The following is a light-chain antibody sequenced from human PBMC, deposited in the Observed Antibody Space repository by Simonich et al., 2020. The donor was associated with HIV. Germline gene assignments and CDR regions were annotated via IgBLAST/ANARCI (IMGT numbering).Light chain of an antibody. Sequence: DIVMTQSPDSLAVSLGGRATINCKSSQSVLYSSNNKYYLTWYQQKPGQPPKLLIYWASTLESGVPDRFSGSGSETDFTLTISSLQAEDVAVYYCQQYYITPQTFGQGTKVEIK. CDR1: QSVLYSSNNKYY. V-gene: IGKV4-1*01. CDR2: WAS. J-gene: IGKJ1*01. CDR3: QQYYITPQT.